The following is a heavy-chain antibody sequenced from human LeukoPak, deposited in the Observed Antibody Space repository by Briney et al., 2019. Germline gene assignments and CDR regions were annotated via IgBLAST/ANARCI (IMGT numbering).Heavy chain of an antibody. D-gene: IGHD7-27*01. CDR2: IYISGGT. V-gene: IGHV4-61*02. J-gene: IGHJ3*02. CDR1: GGSFSSDSYY. Sequence: PSETLSLTCAVSGGSFSSDSYYWSWIRQPAGKGLEWIGRIYISGGTDYNPSPKSRVTISVDTSKNQFSLRLTSVSAADTAVYYCARVLEADLGSFDIWGQGTMVTVSS. CDR3: ARVLEADLGSFDI.